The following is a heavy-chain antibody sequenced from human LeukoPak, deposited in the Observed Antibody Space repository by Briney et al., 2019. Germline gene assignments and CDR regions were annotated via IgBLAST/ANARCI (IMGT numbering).Heavy chain of an antibody. V-gene: IGHV3-23*01. CDR3: TRENHDFWSGYYFDY. Sequence: GGFLRLSCAASGFTFSSYAMSWVRQAPGKGLEWVSAISGSGGSTYYADSVKGRFTISRDNSKNTLYLQMNSLKTEDTAVYYCTRENHDFWSGYYFDYWGQGTLVTVSS. CDR2: ISGSGGST. D-gene: IGHD3-3*01. J-gene: IGHJ4*02. CDR1: GFTFSSYA.